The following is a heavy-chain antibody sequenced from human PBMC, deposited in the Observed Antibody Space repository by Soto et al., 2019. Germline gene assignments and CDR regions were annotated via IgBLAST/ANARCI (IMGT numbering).Heavy chain of an antibody. CDR1: GFTLSDYY. CDR2: SSNSGTFS. J-gene: IGHJ4*02. Sequence: GRSLRLSCEGSGFTLSDYYISWIRQAPGKGLEWISYSSNSGTFSRYADSVKGRFSISRDNTKNLLYLQMNSLRAEDTAVYYCARSGDNYNRLDYWGQGTPVTVSS. CDR3: ARSGDNYNRLDY. V-gene: IGHV3-11*06. D-gene: IGHD1-1*01.